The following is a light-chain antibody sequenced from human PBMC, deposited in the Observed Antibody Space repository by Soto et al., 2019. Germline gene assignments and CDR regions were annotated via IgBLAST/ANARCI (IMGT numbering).Light chain of an antibody. CDR2: DAS. V-gene: IGKV3-11*01. J-gene: IGKJ4*01. CDR3: QQRSNWPPLT. Sequence: EIVLTQSPATLPLSPGERATLSCRASQSVNSYLAWYQQKPGKAPRLLIYDASNRATGIPARFSGSGSGTDFTLTISSLEPEDFAVYYCQQRSNWPPLTFGGGTKVEIK. CDR1: QSVNSY.